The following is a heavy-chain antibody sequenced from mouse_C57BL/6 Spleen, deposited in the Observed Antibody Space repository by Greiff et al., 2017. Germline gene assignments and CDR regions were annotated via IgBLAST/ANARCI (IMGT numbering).Heavy chain of an antibody. D-gene: IGHD2-3*01. Sequence: QVTLKESGPGILQPSQTLSLTCSFSGFSLSTFGMGVGWIRQPSGKGLEWLAHTWWDDDKYYNPALKSRLTISTDTSKNRVFLKIANVDTADTATDYCARMGGYYPDYYAMDYWGQGTSVTVSS. V-gene: IGHV8-8*01. CDR3: ARMGGYYPDYYAMDY. CDR1: GFSLSTFGMG. J-gene: IGHJ4*01. CDR2: TWWDDDK.